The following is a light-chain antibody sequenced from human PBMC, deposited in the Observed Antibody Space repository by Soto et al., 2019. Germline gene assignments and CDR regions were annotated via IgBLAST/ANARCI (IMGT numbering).Light chain of an antibody. CDR1: ETIVNNY. V-gene: IGKV3-20*01. CDR2: GAS. J-gene: IGKJ1*01. Sequence: IVLTQAPGTLSSSPGERATLSCRASETIVNNYLAWYQQKPGQAPRLLIYGASSRATGIPDRFSGSGSGTDFTLTISRLEPEDFAVYYCQQYDTSPATFGQGTKVDIK. CDR3: QQYDTSPAT.